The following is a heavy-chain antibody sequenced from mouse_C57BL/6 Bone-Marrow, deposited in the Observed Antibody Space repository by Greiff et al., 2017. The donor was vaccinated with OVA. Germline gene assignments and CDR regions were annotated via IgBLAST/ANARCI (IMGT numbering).Heavy chain of an antibody. Sequence: QVHVKQSGAELARPGASVKLSCKASGYTFTSYGISWVKQRTGQGLEWIGEIYPRSGNTYYNEKFKGKATLTADKSSSTAYMELRSLTSEDSAVYFCARGYGSSPYYFDYWGQGTTLTVSS. CDR1: GYTFTSYG. J-gene: IGHJ2*01. CDR2: IYPRSGNT. D-gene: IGHD1-1*01. V-gene: IGHV1-81*01. CDR3: ARGYGSSPYYFDY.